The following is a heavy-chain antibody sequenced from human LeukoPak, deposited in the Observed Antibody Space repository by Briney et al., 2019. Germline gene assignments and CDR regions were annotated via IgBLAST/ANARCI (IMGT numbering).Heavy chain of an antibody. CDR2: ISWNSGSI. V-gene: IGHV3-9*01. CDR3: AKDISSGHNEVGASFGY. CDR1: GFTFNDYA. J-gene: IGHJ4*02. D-gene: IGHD1-26*01. Sequence: PGRSLRLSCTASGFTFNDYAMHWVRQAPGKGLEWVSGISWNSGSIGYADSVKGRFTISRDNAKNSLYLQMNSLRAEDTALYYCAKDISSGHNEVGASFGYWGQGTLVTVSS.